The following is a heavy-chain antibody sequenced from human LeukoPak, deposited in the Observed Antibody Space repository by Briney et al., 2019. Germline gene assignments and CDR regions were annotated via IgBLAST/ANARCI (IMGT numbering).Heavy chain of an antibody. CDR3: ARAQPLVATIFDY. CDR2: ISAYNGNT. CDR1: GYTFTNYG. J-gene: IGHJ4*02. V-gene: IGHV1-18*01. Sequence: ASVKVSCKTSGYTFTNYGISWVRQAPGQGLEWMRWISAYNGNTNYAQKFQGRLTMTTDTSTNTAYMEMKSLRSDDTAVYYCARAQPLVATIFDYWGQGTLVTVSS. D-gene: IGHD5-12*01.